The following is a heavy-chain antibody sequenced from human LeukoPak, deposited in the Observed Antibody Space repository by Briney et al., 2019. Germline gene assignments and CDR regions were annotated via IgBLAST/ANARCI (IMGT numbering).Heavy chain of an antibody. CDR1: GFTFSSYW. CDR2: IKQDGSEK. J-gene: IGHJ4*02. CDR3: ARDYDYVWGSYRCGFDY. V-gene: IGHV3-7*01. D-gene: IGHD3-16*02. Sequence: PGGSLRLSCAASGFTFSSYWMSWVRQAPGKGLEWVANIKQDGSEKYYVDSVKGRFTISRDNAKNSLYLQMNSLRAEDTAVYYCARDYDYVWGSYRCGFDYWGQGTLVTASS.